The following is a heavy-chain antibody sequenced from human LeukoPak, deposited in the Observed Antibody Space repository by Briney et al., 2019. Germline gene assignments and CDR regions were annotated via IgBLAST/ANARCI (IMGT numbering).Heavy chain of an antibody. D-gene: IGHD3-16*01. V-gene: IGHV1-69*05. CDR3: ARGNIMIAKDYY. CDR1: GGTFSSYA. Sequence: ASVKVSCKASGGTFSSYAISWVRQAPGQGLEWMGRIIPIFGTANYAQKFQGRVTITTDESTSTAYMDLSSLRSEDTAVYYCARGNIMIAKDYYWGEGTLVTVSS. CDR2: IIPIFGTA. J-gene: IGHJ4*02.